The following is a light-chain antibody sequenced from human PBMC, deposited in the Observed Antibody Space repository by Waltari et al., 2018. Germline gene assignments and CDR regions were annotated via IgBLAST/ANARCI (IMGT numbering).Light chain of an antibody. CDR1: QDIRSF. CDR2: SAS. CDR3: QQYYTSPLT. Sequence: DIQMTKSPSSLSASVGDRVPITCRASQDIRSFLAWYQQKPGGAPKLLLSSASRLQDGVPYRISGSGSGTDYTLIISSLQPEDFGFFYCQQYYTSPLTFGGGTKVEVK. V-gene: IGKV1-NL1*01. J-gene: IGKJ4*01.